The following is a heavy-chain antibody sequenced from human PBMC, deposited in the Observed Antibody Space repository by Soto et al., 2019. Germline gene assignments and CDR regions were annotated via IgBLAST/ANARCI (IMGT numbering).Heavy chain of an antibody. J-gene: IGHJ4*02. CDR2: IYYTGNT. CDR1: GGSISSGGTGSY. Sequence: QVQLQESGPGLVKPSQTLSLTCTVSGGSISSGGTGSYWTWIRQLPVKGLEWIGYIYYTGNTYYKPSITSRPTISIDTSENQFSLKLTSVTAADTAVYFCASGHDAYKVRYWGQGTLVKVSS. CDR3: ASGHDAYKVRY. D-gene: IGHD1-1*01. V-gene: IGHV4-31*03.